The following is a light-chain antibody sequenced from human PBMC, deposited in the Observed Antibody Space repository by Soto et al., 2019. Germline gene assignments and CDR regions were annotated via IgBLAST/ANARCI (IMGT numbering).Light chain of an antibody. V-gene: IGLV1-47*01. CDR2: RNN. J-gene: IGLJ2*01. Sequence: QPVLTQPPSASGTPGQTVTISCSGSSSNIGSAYIYWYQHLPGTAPKLLIYRNNQRPSGVPDRFSASKSGTSASLAISGLRSEDDADYYCAAWDDSLVVFGGGTKATVL. CDR1: SSNIGSAY. CDR3: AAWDDSLVV.